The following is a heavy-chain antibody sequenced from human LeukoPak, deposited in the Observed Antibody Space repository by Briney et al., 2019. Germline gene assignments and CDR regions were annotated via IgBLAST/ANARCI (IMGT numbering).Heavy chain of an antibody. CDR3: ARDQKEQQLVQITIDY. D-gene: IGHD6-13*01. Sequence: GASVKVSCKASGYTFTSYGISWVRQAPGQGLEWMGLISAYDGNTNYAQKLQGRVTMTTDTSTSTAYMELRSLRSDDTAVYYCARDQKEQQLVQITIDYWGQGTLVTVSS. V-gene: IGHV1-18*01. CDR1: GYTFTSYG. CDR2: ISAYDGNT. J-gene: IGHJ4*02.